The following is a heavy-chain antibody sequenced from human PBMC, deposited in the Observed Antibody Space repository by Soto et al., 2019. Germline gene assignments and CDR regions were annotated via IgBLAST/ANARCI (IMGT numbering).Heavy chain of an antibody. D-gene: IGHD2-15*01. CDR2: INPSGGST. V-gene: IGHV1-46*01. CDR1: GYTFTSYY. CDR3: ARVGRSLNWFDP. Sequence: GASVEVSCKASGYTFTSYYMHWVRQAPGQGLEWMGIINPSGGSTSYAQKFQGRVTMTRDTSTSTVYMELSSLRYEDTAVYYCARVGRSLNWFDPWGQGTLVTVSS. J-gene: IGHJ5*02.